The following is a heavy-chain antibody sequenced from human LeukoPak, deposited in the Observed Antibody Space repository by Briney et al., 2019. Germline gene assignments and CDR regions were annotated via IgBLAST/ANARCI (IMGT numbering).Heavy chain of an antibody. CDR2: ISGSGTST. Sequence: GSLRLSCAASGFTFSSYAMSWVRQAPGKGLEWVSSISGSGTSTYYADSVKGRFTISRDKPKNTLYLQMNSLGAEDTALYSCAKDYGGSSDAFDIWGQGTMVTVSS. V-gene: IGHV3-23*01. D-gene: IGHD4-23*01. J-gene: IGHJ3*02. CDR1: GFTFSSYA. CDR3: AKDYGGSSDAFDI.